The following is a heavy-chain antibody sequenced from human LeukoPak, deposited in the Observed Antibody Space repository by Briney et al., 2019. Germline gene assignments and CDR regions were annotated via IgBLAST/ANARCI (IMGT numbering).Heavy chain of an antibody. Sequence: WGSLTLSCAASGFTFSSYWRSWVRQAPGKGLEWIGNINEDGSEKYYVDSVKGRFTISRDHAKNSLYLQMNSLRAEDTAVYYCAREGSGKSELDYWGQGTLVTVSS. D-gene: IGHD3-3*01. CDR2: INEDGSEK. V-gene: IGHV3-7*01. CDR3: AREGSGKSELDY. J-gene: IGHJ4*02. CDR1: GFTFSSYW.